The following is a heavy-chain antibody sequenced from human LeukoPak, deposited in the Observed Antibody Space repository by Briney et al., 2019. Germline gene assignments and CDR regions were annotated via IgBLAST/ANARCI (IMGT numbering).Heavy chain of an antibody. CDR2: IEQDGSEK. CDR1: GFTFSSHW. J-gene: IGHJ3*02. D-gene: IGHD5-24*01. CDR3: ARGANYAFDI. Sequence: GETLRLSCAASGFTFSSHWMYWVRQAPGKGLEWVANIEQDGSEKYYVDSVKGRFTISRDNAKNSLYLQMNSLRTEDTAVYYCARGANYAFDIWGQGTMVTVSS. V-gene: IGHV3-7*01.